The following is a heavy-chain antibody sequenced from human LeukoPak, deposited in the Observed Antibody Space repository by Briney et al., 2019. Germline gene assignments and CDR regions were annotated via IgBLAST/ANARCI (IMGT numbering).Heavy chain of an antibody. D-gene: IGHD6-13*01. CDR3: ACSSWYYYYYGMDV. J-gene: IGHJ6*04. CDR1: GYSFTSYW. Sequence: GESLKISCKGSGYSFTSYWISWARQMPGKGLEWMGRIDPSDSYTNYSPSFQGHVTISADKSISTAYLQWSSLKASDTAMYYCACSSWYYYYYGMDVWGKGTMVTVSS. V-gene: IGHV5-10-1*01. CDR2: IDPSDSYT.